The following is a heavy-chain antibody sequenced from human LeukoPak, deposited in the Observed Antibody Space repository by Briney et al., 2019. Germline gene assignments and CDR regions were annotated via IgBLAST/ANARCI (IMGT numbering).Heavy chain of an antibody. Sequence: GESLQISCKGSGYSFSSYWIGWVRQMPGKGLEWMGIIYPGDSDTTYSPSFQGQVTISADKSISTAYLQWSSLKASDTAMYYCARRVYNWNDDPAFDIWGQGTLVTVSS. V-gene: IGHV5-51*01. CDR3: ARRVYNWNDDPAFDI. D-gene: IGHD1-20*01. J-gene: IGHJ3*02. CDR2: IYPGDSDT. CDR1: GYSFSSYW.